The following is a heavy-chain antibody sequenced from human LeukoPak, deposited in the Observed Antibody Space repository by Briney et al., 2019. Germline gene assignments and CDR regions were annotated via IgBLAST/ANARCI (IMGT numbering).Heavy chain of an antibody. Sequence: SETLSLTCTVSGGSISSSSYYWGWIRQPPGKGLEWIGSIYYSGSTYYNPSLKSRVTISVDTSKNQFSLKLSSVTAADTAVYICARQDSSGWYDAFDVWGQGTMVTVSS. J-gene: IGHJ3*01. CDR3: ARQDSSGWYDAFDV. CDR1: GGSISSSSYY. CDR2: IYYSGST. V-gene: IGHV4-39*01. D-gene: IGHD6-19*01.